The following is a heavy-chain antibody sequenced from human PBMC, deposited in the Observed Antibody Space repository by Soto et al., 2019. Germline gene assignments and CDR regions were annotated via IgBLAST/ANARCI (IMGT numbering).Heavy chain of an antibody. Sequence: PGGSLRLSCAASGFFFSSYAMSWVRQAPGKGLEWVSGIGGSGGYKSYADSVKGRFTISRDNSKNTLYLQMNSLRAEDTAVYYCAKRERKISSSSYYYGMDVWGQGTTVTVSS. CDR1: GFFFSSYA. D-gene: IGHD6-6*01. J-gene: IGHJ6*02. CDR3: AKRERKISSSSYYYGMDV. CDR2: IGGSGGYK. V-gene: IGHV3-23*01.